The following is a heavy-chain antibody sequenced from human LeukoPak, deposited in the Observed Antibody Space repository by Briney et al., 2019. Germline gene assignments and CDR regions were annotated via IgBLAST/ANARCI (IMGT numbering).Heavy chain of an antibody. CDR1: GYTFTSYG. Sequence: ASVKVSCKASGYTFTSYGISWVRQAPGQGLEWMGIINPSGGSTSYAQKFQGRVTMTRDTSTSTVYMELSSLRSEDTAVYYCARSRSCSGGSCHEGHFDYWGQGTLVTVSS. V-gene: IGHV1-46*01. J-gene: IGHJ4*02. D-gene: IGHD2-15*01. CDR2: INPSGGST. CDR3: ARSRSCSGGSCHEGHFDY.